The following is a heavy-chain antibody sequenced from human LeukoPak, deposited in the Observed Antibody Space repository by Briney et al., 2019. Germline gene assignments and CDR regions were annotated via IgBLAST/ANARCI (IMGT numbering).Heavy chain of an antibody. Sequence: PSETLSLTCTISGDSINSSSYHWVWIRQPPGKGLEWIGSIYYSGSTYYNPSLKSRVTISVDTSKNQFSLKLSSVTAADTTVYYCARRFWSGYTTGWFDPWGQGTLVTVSS. CDR2: IYYSGST. D-gene: IGHD3-3*01. CDR3: ARRFWSGYTTGWFDP. V-gene: IGHV4-39*07. J-gene: IGHJ5*02. CDR1: GDSINSSSYH.